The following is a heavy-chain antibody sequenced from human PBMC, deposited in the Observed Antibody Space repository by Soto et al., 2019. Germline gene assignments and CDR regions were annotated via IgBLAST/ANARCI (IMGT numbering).Heavy chain of an antibody. D-gene: IGHD1-26*01. CDR3: ARERALGWSQGRYHFNGMDV. Sequence: VQLVQSGVEVRKPGTSVMVSCKASGYVYRNYPITWVRQAPGQGLEWMGWISTYNGNTKYAQRLQGRVTMTADTATATAYMELRRLTTDDTATYYCARERALGWSQGRYHFNGMDVWGQGSTVSVSS. CDR1: GYVYRNYP. V-gene: IGHV1-18*04. CDR2: ISTYNGNT. J-gene: IGHJ6*02.